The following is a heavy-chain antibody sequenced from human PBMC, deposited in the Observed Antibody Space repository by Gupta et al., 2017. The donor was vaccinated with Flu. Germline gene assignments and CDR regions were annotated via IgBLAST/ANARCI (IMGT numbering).Heavy chain of an antibody. D-gene: IGHD3-16*01. CDR3: TTDVSMIH. V-gene: IGHV3-74*01. J-gene: IGHJ3*01. Sequence: EVQLVESGGGLVQPGGSLRLSCAASGFSFSSSWMHWVRQAPGKGLAWVSRIRSDGTVTNYADSVKGRFTISRDNAKNTLYVQMNSLRAEDTAMYYCTTDVSMIHWGQGTMVTVSS. CDR1: GFSFSSSW. CDR2: IRSDGTVT.